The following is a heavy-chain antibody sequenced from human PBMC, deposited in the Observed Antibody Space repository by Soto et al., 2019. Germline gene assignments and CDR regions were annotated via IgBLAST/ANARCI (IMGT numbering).Heavy chain of an antibody. CDR2: INPDTGGT. V-gene: IGHV1-2*04. CDR1: GSTFTAYY. Sequence: ASVKVCKASGSTFTAYYIHWLRQAPGQGLEWLGWINPDTGGTDYAQKFQGWVTLTRDTSKTTAYMELTRLRSDDTAVYYCAGDPDSHYNDSHAYSYPWGQGTLVTVS. J-gene: IGHJ5*02. CDR3: AGDPDSHYNDSHAYSYP. D-gene: IGHD3-22*01.